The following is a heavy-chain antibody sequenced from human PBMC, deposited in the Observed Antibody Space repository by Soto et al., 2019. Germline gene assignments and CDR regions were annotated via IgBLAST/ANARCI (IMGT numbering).Heavy chain of an antibody. CDR2: ISYDGSNK. V-gene: IGHV3-30-3*01. Sequence: QVQLVESGGGVVQPGRSLRLSCAASGFTFSSYAMHWVRQAPGKGLEWVAVISYDGSNKYYADSVKGRFTISRDNSKNTLYLQLNSLRTEDTGVHYCVRDGNHYDSSGPCFDYWGQGTLVTVSS. CDR1: GFTFSSYA. D-gene: IGHD3-22*01. J-gene: IGHJ4*02. CDR3: VRDGNHYDSSGPCFDY.